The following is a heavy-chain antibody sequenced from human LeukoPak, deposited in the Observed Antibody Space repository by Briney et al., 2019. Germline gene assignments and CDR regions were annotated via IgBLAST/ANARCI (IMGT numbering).Heavy chain of an antibody. D-gene: IGHD4-17*01. CDR2: INPNSGGT. CDR1: GYTFTGYY. V-gene: IGHV1-2*02. Sequence: ASVKVSCKASGYTFTGYYIHWVRQAPGQGLEWMGWINPNSGGTNYAQKFQGSVTMTRDTSISTAYMELSRLRSDDSAVYYCARDRLGYGEFDYWGQGTLVTVSS. J-gene: IGHJ4*02. CDR3: ARDRLGYGEFDY.